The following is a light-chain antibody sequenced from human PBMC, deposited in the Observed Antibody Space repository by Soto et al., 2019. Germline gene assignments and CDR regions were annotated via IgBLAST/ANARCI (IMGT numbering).Light chain of an antibody. J-gene: IGKJ1*01. CDR2: DAS. CDR1: QSLNSR. Sequence: DIQLTQSPSTLCASVGDRVTLSFRAAQSLNSRLAWYQHRPGKAPRLLIYDASTLESGVPSRFSGSGSGTEFTLTINNLQPDDLATYICQQYKSYSTFGRGTKVDIK. CDR3: QQYKSYST. V-gene: IGKV1-5*01.